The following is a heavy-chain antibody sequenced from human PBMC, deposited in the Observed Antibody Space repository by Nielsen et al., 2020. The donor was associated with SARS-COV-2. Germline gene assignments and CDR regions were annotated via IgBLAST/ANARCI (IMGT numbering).Heavy chain of an antibody. D-gene: IGHD1-26*01. CDR3: AREAHSGSYYGHPSDAFDI. CDR2: INSDGSST. J-gene: IGHJ3*02. Sequence: GGSLRLSCAASGFTFSSYGMHWVRQAPGKGLVWVSRINSDGSSTSYADSVKGRFTISRDNAKNTLYLQMNSLRAEDTAVYYCAREAHSGSYYGHPSDAFDIWGQGTMVTVSS. CDR1: GFTFSSYG. V-gene: IGHV3-74*01.